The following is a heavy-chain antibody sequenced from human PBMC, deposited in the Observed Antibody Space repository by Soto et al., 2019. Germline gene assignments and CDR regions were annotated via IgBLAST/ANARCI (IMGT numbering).Heavy chain of an antibody. J-gene: IGHJ4*02. CDR3: ARRGIRDGYNYRPNFFDD. V-gene: IGHV4-59*08. CDR2: IYYSGST. D-gene: IGHD5-12*01. Sequence: SETLSLTCTVSGGSISSYYWSWIRQPPGKGLEWIGYIYYSGSTNYNPSLKSRVTISVDTSKNQFSLKLSSVTAADTAVYYCARRGIRDGYNYRPNFFDDWGQGTLVTVSS. CDR1: GGSISSYY.